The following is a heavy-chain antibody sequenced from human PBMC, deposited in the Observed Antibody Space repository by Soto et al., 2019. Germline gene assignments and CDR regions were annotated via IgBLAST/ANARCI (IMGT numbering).Heavy chain of an antibody. V-gene: IGHV3-23*01. Sequence: GGSLRLSCVVSGFTFSSSAINWVRQAPGKGLEWVSTISGSGVAKFYADSVKGRSTISRDNSNNTVSLQMNSLRAEDAAVYYCAKDRSPGATTWNVYWGQGTLVTVSS. CDR2: ISGSGVAK. D-gene: IGHD1-1*01. J-gene: IGHJ1*01. CDR3: AKDRSPGATTWNVY. CDR1: GFTFSSSA.